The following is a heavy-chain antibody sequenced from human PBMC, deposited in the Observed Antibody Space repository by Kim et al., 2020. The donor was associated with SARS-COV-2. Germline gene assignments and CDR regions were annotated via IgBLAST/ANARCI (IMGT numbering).Heavy chain of an antibody. CDR2: ISAYNGNT. D-gene: IGHD3-3*01. J-gene: IGHJ4*02. V-gene: IGHV1-18*04. CDR3: ARDQVRFLEWCPGY. Sequence: ASVKVSCKASGYTFTSYGISWVRQAPGQGLEWMGWISAYNGNTNYAQKLQGRVTMTTDTSTSTAYMELRSLRSDDTAVYYCARDQVRFLEWCPGYWGQGTLVTVSS. CDR1: GYTFTSYG.